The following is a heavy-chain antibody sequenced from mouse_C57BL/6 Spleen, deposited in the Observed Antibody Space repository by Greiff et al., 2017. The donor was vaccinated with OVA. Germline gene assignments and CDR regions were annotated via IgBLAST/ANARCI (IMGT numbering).Heavy chain of an antibody. CDR1: GYAFSSSW. Sequence: QVQLKQSGPELVKPGASVKISCKASGYAFSSSWMNWVKQRPGKGLEWIGRIYPGDGDTNYNGKFKGKATLTADKSSSTAYMQLSSLTSEDSAVYFCARSPYYYGSSYDFYWGQGTTLTVSS. CDR3: ARSPYYYGSSYDFY. CDR2: IYPGDGDT. D-gene: IGHD1-1*01. V-gene: IGHV1-82*01. J-gene: IGHJ2*01.